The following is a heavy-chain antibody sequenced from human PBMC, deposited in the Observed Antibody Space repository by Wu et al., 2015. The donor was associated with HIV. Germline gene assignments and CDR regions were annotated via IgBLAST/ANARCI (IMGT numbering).Heavy chain of an antibody. CDR3: ARDLTTGYYGY. Sequence: QVQLVQSGAEVREPGASVKISCRPFGYSFPHKFIHWVRRAPGQGLEWMGWINPNSGGTNYAQKLQGRVTMTTDTSTSTAYMELRSLRSDDTAVYYCARDLTTGYYGYWGQGTLVTVSS. CDR2: INPNSGGT. CDR1: GYSFPHKF. V-gene: IGHV1-2*02. J-gene: IGHJ4*02. D-gene: IGHD3-9*01.